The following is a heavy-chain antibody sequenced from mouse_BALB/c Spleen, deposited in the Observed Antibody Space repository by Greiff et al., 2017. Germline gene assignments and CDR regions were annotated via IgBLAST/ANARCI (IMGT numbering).Heavy chain of an antibody. CDR1: GFTFSSFG. CDR2: ISSGSSTI. Sequence: EVQGVESGGGLVQPGGSRKLSCAASGFTFSSFGMHWVRQAPEKGLEWVAYISSGSSTIYYADTVKGRFTISRDNPKNTLFLQMTSLRSEDTAMYYGARRGYGNYAYAMDYWGQGTSVTVSS. D-gene: IGHD2-10*02. CDR3: ARRGYGNYAYAMDY. V-gene: IGHV5-17*02. J-gene: IGHJ4*01.